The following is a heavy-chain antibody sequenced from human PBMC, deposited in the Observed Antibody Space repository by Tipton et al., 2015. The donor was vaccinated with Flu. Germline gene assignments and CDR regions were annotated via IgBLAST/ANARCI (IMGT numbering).Heavy chain of an antibody. V-gene: IGHV3-23*01. Sequence: SLRLSCGASGFTFSSYAMSWVRQAPGKGLEWVSGISLGGDTTYHADSVKGRFTISRDNSKNTLYLQMNSLRAEDSAVYYCVKGAVTGHYYYYGMDVWGQGTTVTVSS. CDR3: VKGAVTGHYYYYGMDV. CDR1: GFTFSSYA. CDR2: ISLGGDTT. D-gene: IGHD6-19*01. J-gene: IGHJ6*02.